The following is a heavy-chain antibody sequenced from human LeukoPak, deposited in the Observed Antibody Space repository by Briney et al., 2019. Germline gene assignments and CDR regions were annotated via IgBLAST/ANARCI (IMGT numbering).Heavy chain of an antibody. Sequence: PGGSLRLSCAVSGFTFSDHYMDWVRQAPGKGLEWVGRSRNKANSYTTEYAASVKGRFTISRDDSKNSLYLQMDSLKTEDTAVYYCARVPYCSGGSCYSEDYYYYYMDVWGKGTTVTVSS. V-gene: IGHV3-72*01. J-gene: IGHJ6*03. CDR1: GFTFSDHY. CDR2: SRNKANSYTT. D-gene: IGHD2-15*01. CDR3: ARVPYCSGGSCYSEDYYYYYMDV.